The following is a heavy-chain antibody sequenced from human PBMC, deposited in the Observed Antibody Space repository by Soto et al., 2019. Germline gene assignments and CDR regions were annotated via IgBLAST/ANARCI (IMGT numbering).Heavy chain of an antibody. CDR2: VNGKGADT. CDR1: GFMYSSYA. CDR3: VQGPYYHDNSGRPNCYFEY. V-gene: IGHV3-23*01. D-gene: IGHD3-22*01. Sequence: EVQLLESGGGLAQPGGSLRLSCSAPGFMYSSYAMSWVRQAPGRGLEWVSTVNGKGADTYYAEFVKGRFAISRDNARNTLSLQMNILRDEDTAMYYCVQGPYYHDNSGRPNCYFEYWCQGTLVTVSS. J-gene: IGHJ4*02.